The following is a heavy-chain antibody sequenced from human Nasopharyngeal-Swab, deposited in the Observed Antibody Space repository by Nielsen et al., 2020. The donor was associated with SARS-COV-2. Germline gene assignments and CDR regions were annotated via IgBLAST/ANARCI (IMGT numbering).Heavy chain of an antibody. CDR2: IIGRSGKV. CDR3: AKQYSRSDYIYYYGMDV. CDR1: GFTFSTYD. D-gene: IGHD6-6*01. Sequence: GESLKISCAASGFTFSTYDVTWVRQASGKGLEWVSTIIGRSGKVYYADSVEGRFTISRDDSTNTLFVQMDSLRAEDTAVYYCAKQYSRSDYIYYYGMDVWGHGTAVTVSS. V-gene: IGHV3-23*01. J-gene: IGHJ6*02.